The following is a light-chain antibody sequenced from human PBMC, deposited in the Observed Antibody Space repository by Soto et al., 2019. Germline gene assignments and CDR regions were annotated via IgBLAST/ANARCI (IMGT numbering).Light chain of an antibody. CDR2: GNI. J-gene: IGLJ2*01. Sequence: QSVLTQPPSVSGAPGQRVTISCTGSSSNSGARYDVHWYQQLPGTAPKLLIYGNINRPSGVPDRFSGSKSDTSASLAITGLQAEDEADYYCQSYDSSLSGVVFGGGTKLTVL. CDR1: SSNSGARYD. V-gene: IGLV1-40*01. CDR3: QSYDSSLSGVV.